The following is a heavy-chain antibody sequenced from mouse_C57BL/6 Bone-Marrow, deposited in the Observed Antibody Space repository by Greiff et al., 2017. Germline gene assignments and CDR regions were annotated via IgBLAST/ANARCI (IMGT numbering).Heavy chain of an antibody. CDR1: GYTFTNYW. CDR3: ARWNPYYYGSSYGYAMDY. J-gene: IGHJ4*01. D-gene: IGHD1-1*01. Sequence: VHLVESGAELVRPGTSVKMSCKASGYTFTNYWIGWAKQRPGHGLEWIGDIYPGGGYTNYNEKFKGKATLTADTSSSTAYMQFSSLTSEDSAIYYCARWNPYYYGSSYGYAMDYWGQGTSVTVSS. V-gene: IGHV1-63*01. CDR2: IYPGGGYT.